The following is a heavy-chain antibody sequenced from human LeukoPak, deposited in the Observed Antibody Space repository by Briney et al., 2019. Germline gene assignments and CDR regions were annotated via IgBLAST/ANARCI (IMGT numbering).Heavy chain of an antibody. CDR3: ARGEMVGSRTFFDH. J-gene: IGHJ4*02. CDR1: GGSISGYY. D-gene: IGHD1-26*01. CDR2: IYPSGST. V-gene: IGHV4-4*07. Sequence: SETLSLTCTVPGGSISGYYWSWIRQPAGKGLEWIGRIYPSGSTNYNPSLRSRVTMSLDTSRSQFSLNLTSVTAADTAVYYCARGEMVGSRTFFDHWGQGTQVTVSS.